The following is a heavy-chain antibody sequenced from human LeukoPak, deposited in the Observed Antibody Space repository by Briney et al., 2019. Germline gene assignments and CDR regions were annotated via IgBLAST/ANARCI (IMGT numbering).Heavy chain of an antibody. V-gene: IGHV1-8*01. CDR3: ARGMIRGVQGP. J-gene: IGHJ5*02. Sequence: ASVKVSCKASGYTFTSYDINWVRQATGQGLEWMGWVNPNSGNTGYAQKFQGRVTMTRDTSTRTVYMELSSLRSEDTAVYYCARGMIRGVQGPWGQGTQVTVSS. CDR1: GYTFTSYD. CDR2: VNPNSGNT. D-gene: IGHD3-10*01.